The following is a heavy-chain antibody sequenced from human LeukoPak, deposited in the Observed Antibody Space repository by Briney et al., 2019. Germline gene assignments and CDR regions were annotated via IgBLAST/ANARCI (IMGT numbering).Heavy chain of an antibody. CDR2: ISWNSGLI. J-gene: IGHJ4*02. CDR3: AREGYYGSGSPPSLYFDY. Sequence: PGGSLRLSCAASGFKFDDYAMHWVRQVPGKGLEWVSGISWNSGLIDYADSVKGRFTISRDNSRSTLYLQMNSLRPEDTAIYYCAREGYYGSGSPPSLYFDYWGQGTLVTVSS. D-gene: IGHD3-10*01. CDR1: GFKFDDYA. V-gene: IGHV3-9*01.